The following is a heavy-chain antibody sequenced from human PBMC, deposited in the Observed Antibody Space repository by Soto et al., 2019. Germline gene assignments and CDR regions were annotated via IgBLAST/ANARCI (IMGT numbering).Heavy chain of an antibody. CDR2: ISSSSSTI. V-gene: IGHV3-48*01. CDR3: ARPDDSGTDYDFDI. D-gene: IGHD3-22*01. CDR1: GFTFSSYC. J-gene: IGHJ3*02. Sequence: GGSLSPSCAASGFTFSSYCMNWVRQAPGKGLEWVSYISSSSSTIYYADSVKGRFTMSRDNAKNSAHMQMTRLRPEDTVVYYCARPDDSGTDYDFDIWGQGTMVTVSS.